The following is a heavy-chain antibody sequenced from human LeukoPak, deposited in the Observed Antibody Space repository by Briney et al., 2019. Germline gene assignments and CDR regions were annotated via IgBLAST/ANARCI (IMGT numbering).Heavy chain of an antibody. CDR2: IYYSGST. CDR1: GGSISSSSYY. J-gene: IGHJ4*02. Sequence: SETLSLTCTVSGGSISSSSYYWGWIRQPPGKGLEWIGSIYYSGSTYYNPSLKSRVTISVDTSKNQFSLKLSSVTAADTAVYYCARLSETMEIDYWGQGTLVTVSS. CDR3: ARLSETMEIDY. D-gene: IGHD1-1*01. V-gene: IGHV4-39*07.